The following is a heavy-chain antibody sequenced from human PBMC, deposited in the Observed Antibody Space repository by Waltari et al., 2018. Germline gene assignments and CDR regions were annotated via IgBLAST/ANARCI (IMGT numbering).Heavy chain of an antibody. V-gene: IGHV4-59*11. J-gene: IGHJ3*02. CDR3: AYGDYGNDAFDI. CDR1: GGSISSHY. CDR2: IYYSGST. Sequence: QVQLQESGPGLVKPSETLSLTCTVSGGSISSHYWSWIRQPPGKGLEWIGYIYYSGSTNYNPSLKSRVTRSVDTSKNQFSLKLSSVTAADTAVYYCAYGDYGNDAFDIWGQGTMVTVSS. D-gene: IGHD4-17*01.